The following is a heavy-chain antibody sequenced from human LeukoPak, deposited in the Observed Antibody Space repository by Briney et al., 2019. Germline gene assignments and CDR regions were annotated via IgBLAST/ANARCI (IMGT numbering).Heavy chain of an antibody. J-gene: IGHJ4*02. CDR1: GLTYSSYA. V-gene: IGHV3-23*01. D-gene: IGHD6-19*01. CDR3: AKDRGSTGWSDY. Sequence: QPGGSLSFSCAASGLTYSSYAMTGVRKAQGRGLEGVSSISVTGSSAYYADSVKGRFTISRDNSMNTVDLQMNSLRADDTAVYYCAKDRGSTGWSDYWGQGTLVTVSS. CDR2: ISVTGSSA.